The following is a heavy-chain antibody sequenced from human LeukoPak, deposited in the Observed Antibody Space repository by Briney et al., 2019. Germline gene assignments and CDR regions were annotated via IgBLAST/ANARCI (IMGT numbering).Heavy chain of an antibody. J-gene: IGHJ4*02. D-gene: IGHD5-24*01. CDR2: ISDAGDRT. CDR1: GFAFSNYA. V-gene: IGHV3-23*01. CDR3: ARPLRGDGYNFGENYYFDY. Sequence: GGSLRLSCAASGFAFSNYAMSWVRQAPGKGLEWVSSISDAGDRTYYADSVKGRFTISRDNAKNSLYLQMNSLRAEDTAVYYCARPLRGDGYNFGENYYFDYWGQGTLVTVSS.